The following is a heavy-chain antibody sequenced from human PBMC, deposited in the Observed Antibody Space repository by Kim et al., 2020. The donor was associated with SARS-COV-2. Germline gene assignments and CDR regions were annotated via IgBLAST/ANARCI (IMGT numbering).Heavy chain of an antibody. Sequence: GSLSSGGYHRNWIRQSPGKCLEWSGYIYYSGSTYYNPSLKSRVTISVDTSKNQFSLKLSSVTAADTAVYYCARGRRNILTGPNWFDPWGQGTLVTVSS. D-gene: IGHD3-9*01. CDR3: ARGRRNILTGPNWFDP. J-gene: IGHJ5*02. CDR1: GSLSSGGYH. V-gene: IGHV4-31*02. CDR2: IYYSGST.